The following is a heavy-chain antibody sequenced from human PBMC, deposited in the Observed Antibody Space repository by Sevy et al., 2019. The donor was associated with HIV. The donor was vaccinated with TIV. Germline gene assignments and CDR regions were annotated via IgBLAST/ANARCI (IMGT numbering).Heavy chain of an antibody. Sequence: GGSLRLSCTASGFTFGDYAMSWFRQAPGKGLEWVAFIRRNSYEPYGGTTEYAASVKGSLTISREDSKSIAYLQMNSLQTEDTAFYYCTRALATVVTPEYYFDYWGQGTLVTVSS. CDR2: IRRNSYEPYGGTT. V-gene: IGHV3-49*03. CDR1: GFTFGDYA. D-gene: IGHD4-17*01. CDR3: TRALATVVTPEYYFDY. J-gene: IGHJ4*02.